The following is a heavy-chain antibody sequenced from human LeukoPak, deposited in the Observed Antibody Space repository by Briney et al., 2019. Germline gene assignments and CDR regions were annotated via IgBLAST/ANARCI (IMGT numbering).Heavy chain of an antibody. CDR1: GFTFSSYW. V-gene: IGHV3-7*03. CDR3: AKAGYCTNGVCYRWYYFDY. Sequence: GGSLRLSCAASGFTFSSYWMSWVRLAPGKGLEWVANIKGDGSEKWYADSVKGRFTISRDNAQNSVHLQMNSLRAEDTAVYYCAKAGYCTNGVCYRWYYFDYWGQGTLVTVSS. J-gene: IGHJ4*02. D-gene: IGHD2-8*01. CDR2: IKGDGSEK.